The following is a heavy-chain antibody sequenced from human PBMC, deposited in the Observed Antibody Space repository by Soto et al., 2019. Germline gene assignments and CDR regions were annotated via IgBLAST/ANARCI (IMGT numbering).Heavy chain of an antibody. J-gene: IGHJ4*02. V-gene: IGHV1-8*01. CDR2: VNPNNGDT. D-gene: IGHD3-22*01. Sequence: QVQLVQSGAELKKPGASVKVSCKASGYTFSNYDMNWVRQATGQGPEWIGWVNPNNGDTGYAQKFQGRVTLTTDISTTTAYMDLNSLRSEDTAIYYCSKVSRKGSAIDFDYWGQGTLITVSS. CDR1: GYTFSNYD. CDR3: SKVSRKGSAIDFDY.